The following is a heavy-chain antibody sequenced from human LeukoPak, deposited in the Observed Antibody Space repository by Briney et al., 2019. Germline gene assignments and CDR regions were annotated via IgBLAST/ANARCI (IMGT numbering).Heavy chain of an antibody. D-gene: IGHD2-15*01. CDR2: IHYSGST. J-gene: IGHJ6*03. Sequence: PSETLSLTCTVSGGSFSSSSYYWGWIRQPPGKGLEWIGSIHYSGSTNYNPSLKSRVTISVDTSKNQFSLKLSSVTAADTAVYYCARGYCSGGSCYSYYYYNYMDVWGKGTTVTVSS. V-gene: IGHV4-39*07. CDR3: ARGYCSGGSCYSYYYYNYMDV. CDR1: GGSFSSSSYY.